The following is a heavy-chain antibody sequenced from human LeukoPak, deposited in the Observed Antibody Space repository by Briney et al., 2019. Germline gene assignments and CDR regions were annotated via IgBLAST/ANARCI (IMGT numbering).Heavy chain of an antibody. Sequence: SETLSLTCTVSGGSISSSSYYWGWIRQPPGKGLEWIGSIYYSGSTNYNPSLKSRVTISVDTSKNQFSLKLSSVTAADTAVYYCARGDERDAFDIWGQGTMVTVSS. J-gene: IGHJ3*02. CDR3: ARGDERDAFDI. CDR2: IYYSGST. D-gene: IGHD2-21*01. CDR1: GGSISSSSYY. V-gene: IGHV4-39*07.